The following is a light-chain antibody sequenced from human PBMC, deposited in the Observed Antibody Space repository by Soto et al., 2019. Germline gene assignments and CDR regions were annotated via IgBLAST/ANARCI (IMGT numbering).Light chain of an antibody. CDR2: QVS. Sequence: SALTXPASVSGSPGQSITISCTGTSSDVGGYYYVSWYQHHPGKAPKLMIYQVSNRPSGVSNRFSGSKSGNTASLTISGLHAEDEADYYCSSYTSSNTFYVFGTGTKVTVL. J-gene: IGLJ1*01. V-gene: IGLV2-14*01. CDR1: SSDVGGYYY. CDR3: SSYTSSNTFYV.